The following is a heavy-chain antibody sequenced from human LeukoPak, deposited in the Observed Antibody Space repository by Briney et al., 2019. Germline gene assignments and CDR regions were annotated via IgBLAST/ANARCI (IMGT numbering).Heavy chain of an antibody. J-gene: IGHJ4*02. Sequence: GGSLRLSCAASGFTFSSYFMSWVRQAPGKGLEWVSYITSSSSAKYYADSVKGRFTISRDNAENSLYLQMNSLRAEDTAVYYCTRDQEGSDYWGQGTLVTVSS. CDR1: GFTFSSYF. CDR3: TRDQEGSDY. CDR2: ITSSSSAK. V-gene: IGHV3-48*01.